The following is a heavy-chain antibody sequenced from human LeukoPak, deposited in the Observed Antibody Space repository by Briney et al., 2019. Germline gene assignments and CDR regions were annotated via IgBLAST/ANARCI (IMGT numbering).Heavy chain of an antibody. CDR3: ARRAPDYNKAFDI. D-gene: IGHD4-11*01. J-gene: IGHJ3*02. CDR1: GYSFTNYW. Sequence: GESLNISCEGSGYSFTNYWIGWVRQMPAKGLEWMGIIYPGNSDTRYSPSFQGQFTFSADKSTGTAYLQWSSLKASDTAIYYCARRAPDYNKAFDIWGQGTVVSVSS. V-gene: IGHV5-51*01. CDR2: IYPGNSDT.